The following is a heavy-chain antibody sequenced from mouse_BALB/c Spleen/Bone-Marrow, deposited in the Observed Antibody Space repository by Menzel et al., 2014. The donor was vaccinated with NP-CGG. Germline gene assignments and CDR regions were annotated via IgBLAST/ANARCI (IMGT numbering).Heavy chain of an antibody. D-gene: IGHD4-1*01. CDR1: GFSLTSFG. CDR3: TRNWDDYAMDY. Sequence: QVHVKQSGPGLVQPSQSLSITCTVSGFSLTSFGIHWVRQSPGKGLEWLGVIWSGGSTDYNAAFISRLSISKDNSKSQVFFKMNSLQANDTAIYYCTRNWDDYAMDYWGQGTSVTVSS. V-gene: IGHV2-2*02. J-gene: IGHJ4*01. CDR2: IWSGGST.